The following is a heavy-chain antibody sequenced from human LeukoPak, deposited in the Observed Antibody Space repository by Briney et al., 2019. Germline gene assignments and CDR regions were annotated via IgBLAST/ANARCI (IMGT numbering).Heavy chain of an antibody. CDR1: GYSISSGCY. D-gene: IGHD6-13*01. Sequence: PSETLSLTCTVSGYSISSGCYWGWIRQAPGKGLEWIGSIYNSGSTYYNPSLKSRVTISVDMSKNQFSLKMSSVTAADTAVYYCARAYSSSWYWNWFDPWGQGTLVTVSS. CDR2: IYNSGST. CDR3: ARAYSSSWYWNWFDP. V-gene: IGHV4-38-2*02. J-gene: IGHJ5*02.